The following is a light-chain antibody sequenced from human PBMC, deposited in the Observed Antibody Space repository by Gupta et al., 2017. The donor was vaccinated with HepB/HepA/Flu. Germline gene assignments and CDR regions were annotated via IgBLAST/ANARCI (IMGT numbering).Light chain of an antibody. V-gene: IGLV1-51*01. J-gene: IGLJ2*01. CDR2: DNH. CDR1: TPNIGYNY. CDR3: ATGDSGRSAVV. Sequence: QSLLTQPPSVSAAPGQRVTISCSGSTPNIGYNYVAWYQHLPGTAPKLLLYDNHSRPSGIPGRFSGSKSGTTATVYITDRQTGDEADYYCATGDSGRSAVVFGGGTNVTVL.